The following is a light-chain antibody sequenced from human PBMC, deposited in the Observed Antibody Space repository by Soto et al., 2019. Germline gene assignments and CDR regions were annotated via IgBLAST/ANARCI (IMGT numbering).Light chain of an antibody. CDR3: QQYNNLPYT. V-gene: IGKV1-33*01. CDR1: QSISSY. J-gene: IGKJ2*01. CDR2: DAS. Sequence: DIQMTQSPSSLSASVGDRVTITCRASQSISSYLHWYHQRPGKAPILVIYDASNLEAGAPSRFSGGGSGTSFTLTISSLQPEDIGTYFCQQYNNLPYTFGQGTKLDIK.